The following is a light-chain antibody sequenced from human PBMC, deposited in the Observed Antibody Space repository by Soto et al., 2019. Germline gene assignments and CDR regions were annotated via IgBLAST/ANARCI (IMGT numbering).Light chain of an antibody. CDR3: QQYYSTPPQFP. J-gene: IGKJ3*01. CDR1: QSVLYSSNNKNY. CDR2: WAS. Sequence: DIVMTQSPDSLAVSLGERATINCKSSQSVLYSSNNKNYLAWYQQKPGQPPKLLIYWASTRESGVPDRFSGSGSGTDFTLTIRSLQAEDVAVYYCQQYYSTPPQFPFGPGTKVDIK. V-gene: IGKV4-1*01.